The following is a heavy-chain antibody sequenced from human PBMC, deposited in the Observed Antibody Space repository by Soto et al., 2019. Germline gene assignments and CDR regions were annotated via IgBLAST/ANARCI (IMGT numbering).Heavy chain of an antibody. J-gene: IGHJ4*02. CDR2: IRSKAYGGTT. D-gene: IGHD3-3*02. V-gene: IGHV3-49*03. CDR3: TRDRGELFSIFGVVTKPEEIFDY. Sequence: PGGSLRLSCTASGFTFGDYAMSWFRQAPGKGLEWVGFIRSKAYGGTTEYAASVKGRFTISRDDSKSIAYLQMNSLKTEDTAVYYSTRDRGELFSIFGVVTKPEEIFDYCGQVSLVPVSS. CDR1: GFTFGDYA.